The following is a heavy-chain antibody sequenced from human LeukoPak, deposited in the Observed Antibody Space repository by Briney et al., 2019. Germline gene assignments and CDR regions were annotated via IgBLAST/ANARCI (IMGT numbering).Heavy chain of an antibody. J-gene: IGHJ4*02. D-gene: IGHD4-23*01. Sequence: SEILSLTCTVSGGSVSSGSYYWSWIRQPPGKGLEWIGYIYYSGSTNYNPSLKSRVTISVDTSKNQFSLKLSSVTAADTAVYYCARENGGNFGYWGQGTLVTVSS. CDR1: GGSVSSGSYY. CDR3: ARENGGNFGY. V-gene: IGHV4-61*01. CDR2: IYYSGST.